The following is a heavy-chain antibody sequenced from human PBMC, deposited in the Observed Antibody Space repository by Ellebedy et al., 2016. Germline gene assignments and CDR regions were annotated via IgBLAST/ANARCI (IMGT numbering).Heavy chain of an antibody. V-gene: IGHV3-23*01. J-gene: IGHJ4*02. CDR1: GFTFSSYA. D-gene: IGHD3-16*01. CDR2: ISGSGGST. CDR3: AKDQVGGFDY. Sequence: GESLKISXAASGFTFSSYAMSWVRQAPGKGLEWVSAISGSGGSTYYADSVKGRFTISRDNSKNTLYLQMNSLRAEDTAVYYCAKDQVGGFDYWGQGTLVTVSS.